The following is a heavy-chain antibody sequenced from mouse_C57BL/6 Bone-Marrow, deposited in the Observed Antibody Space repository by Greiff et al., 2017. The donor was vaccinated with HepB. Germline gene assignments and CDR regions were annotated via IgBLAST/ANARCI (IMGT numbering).Heavy chain of an antibody. CDR1: GFTFSSYG. J-gene: IGHJ2*01. D-gene: IGHD1-1*01. Sequence: EVHLVESGGYLVQPVGSLQLSCAASGFTFSSYGMSWVRLTPDKRLDWVATISSGGSYPSYPDSVKGRFTISRDNAKNTLYLQMSSLKSEDTAIYYCAGHLFLRFGYWGEGTTLTVSS. CDR2: ISSGGSYP. V-gene: IGHV5-6*01. CDR3: AGHLFLRFGY.